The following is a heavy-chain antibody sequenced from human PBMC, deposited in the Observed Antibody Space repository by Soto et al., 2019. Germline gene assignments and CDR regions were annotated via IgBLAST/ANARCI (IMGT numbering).Heavy chain of an antibody. CDR3: VRDTMRASAAAALDY. V-gene: IGHV3-48*03. D-gene: IGHD6-13*01. CDR2: ISVSGNII. Sequence: EVQLVESGGNLVQPGGSLRLSCAASGFTFSTYEFNWVRQAPGRGLEWISYISVSGNIIKYADSVKGRFTISRDNAENSLHLHMSSLRVDATALYFCVRDTMRASAAAALDYGGQGTQVIVSS. CDR1: GFTFSTYE. J-gene: IGHJ4*02.